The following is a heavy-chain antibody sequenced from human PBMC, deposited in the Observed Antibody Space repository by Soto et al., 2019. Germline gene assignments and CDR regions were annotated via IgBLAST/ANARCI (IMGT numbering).Heavy chain of an antibody. CDR3: ARDLAKGGGSAGFDY. CDR2: INPKSGGT. V-gene: IGHV1-2*02. Sequence: QVQLVQSGAEVKKPGASVKVSCKASGDTFTANYIHWVRQAPGQAFEWMGWINPKSGGTKYPQKFQGRVTMTRHTPLSTGYMTLTRLTSDDTSVYYCARDLAKGGGSAGFDYCGQGTLVTVSS. CDR1: GDTFTANY. D-gene: IGHD1-26*01. J-gene: IGHJ4*02.